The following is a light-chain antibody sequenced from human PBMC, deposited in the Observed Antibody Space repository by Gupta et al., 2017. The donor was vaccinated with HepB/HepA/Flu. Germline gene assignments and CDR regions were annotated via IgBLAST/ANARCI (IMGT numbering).Light chain of an antibody. J-gene: IGLJ2*01. CDR3: NSFTTTTTLVV. CDR1: ISDFGDYNY. Sequence: QSALPQPASVSGSPGQSIPISCTGTISDFGDYNYVSWYQQYPGKAPKLLIYHVSNRPSGVSDRFSGSKSGNTASLTISGLQADDEADYYCNSFTTTTTLVVFGGGTKVTVL. CDR2: HVS. V-gene: IGLV2-14*03.